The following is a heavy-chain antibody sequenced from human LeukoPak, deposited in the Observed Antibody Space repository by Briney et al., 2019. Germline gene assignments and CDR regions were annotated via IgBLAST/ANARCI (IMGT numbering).Heavy chain of an antibody. CDR2: IRYDGSNK. CDR3: ARDGYGGNTNY. Sequence: GGSLRLSCAASGFTFSSYGMHWVRQAPGKGLEWVAFIRYDGSNKYYAGSVKGRFTISRDNSKNTLHLQMNSLRAEDTAVYYCARDGYGGNTNYWGQGTLVTVSS. D-gene: IGHD4-23*01. J-gene: IGHJ4*02. V-gene: IGHV3-30*02. CDR1: GFTFSSYG.